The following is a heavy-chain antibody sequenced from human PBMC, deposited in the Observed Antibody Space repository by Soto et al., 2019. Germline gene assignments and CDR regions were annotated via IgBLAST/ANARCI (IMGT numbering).Heavy chain of an antibody. V-gene: IGHV4-61*01. Sequence: LSLTCPVSGGSVSSGSYYWSWIRQPPGKGLEWIGYIYYSGSTNYNPSLKSRVTISVDTSKNQFSLKLSSVAAADTAVYYCARGAETITIFGVARRGMDVWGQGTTVTVSS. J-gene: IGHJ6*02. CDR1: GGSVSSGSYY. CDR2: IYYSGST. CDR3: ARGAETITIFGVARRGMDV. D-gene: IGHD3-3*01.